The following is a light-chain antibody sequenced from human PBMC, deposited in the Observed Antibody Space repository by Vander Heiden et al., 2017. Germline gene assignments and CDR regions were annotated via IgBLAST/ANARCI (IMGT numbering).Light chain of an antibody. Sequence: QSVLTQPPSMSGTPGQSLTISCSGSSSNIGSSSVSWYQQFPGTAPKLIITKNTRRTSGVPDRFSGSKSGTSASLAISGLRSEDEAEYFCAAWDDSLTVLFGGGTKVNVL. V-gene: IGLV1-47*01. CDR3: AAWDDSLTVL. J-gene: IGLJ2*01. CDR1: SSNIGSSS. CDR2: KNT.